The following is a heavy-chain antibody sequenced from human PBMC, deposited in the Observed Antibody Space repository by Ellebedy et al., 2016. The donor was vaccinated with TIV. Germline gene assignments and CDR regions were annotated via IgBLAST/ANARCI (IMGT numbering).Heavy chain of an antibody. D-gene: IGHD3-10*01. V-gene: IGHV4-4*02. CDR3: ARSSGWYCFDY. CDR1: GDSVSNSNW. Sequence: MPGGSLRLSCAVSGDSVSNSNWWNWVRQSPGKGLEWIGEISHSGSTKYSPSLQSRASVSLDASKNHFSLRLNSVTAADTAVYYCARSSGWYCFDYWGQGTLATVSS. J-gene: IGHJ4*02. CDR2: ISHSGST.